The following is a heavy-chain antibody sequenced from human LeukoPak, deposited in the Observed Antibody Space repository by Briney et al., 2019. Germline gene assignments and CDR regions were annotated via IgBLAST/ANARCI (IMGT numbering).Heavy chain of an antibody. CDR3: ARGRPLRSDY. V-gene: IGHV4-34*01. CDR2: INHSGST. J-gene: IGHJ4*02. CDR1: GGSFSGYY. D-gene: IGHD6-6*01. Sequence: ASETLSLTCAVYGGSFSGYYWSWIRQPPGKGLEWIGEINHSGSTNYNPSLKSRVTISVDTSKNQFSLKLSSVTAADTAVYYCARGRPLRSDYWGQGTLVTVSS.